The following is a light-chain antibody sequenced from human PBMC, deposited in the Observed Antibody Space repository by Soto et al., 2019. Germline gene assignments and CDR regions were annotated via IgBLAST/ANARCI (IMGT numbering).Light chain of an antibody. CDR3: QQYGSSPPRT. Sequence: EIVLTQSPGTLSLSPGERATLSCRASQSVSYYLAWYQQKPGQAPRLLIYGASSRATGIPDRFSGSGSGTDFTLTISRLEPEDFAVYYCQQYGSSPPRTFGQGTKVDIK. CDR1: QSVSYY. J-gene: IGKJ1*01. CDR2: GAS. V-gene: IGKV3-20*01.